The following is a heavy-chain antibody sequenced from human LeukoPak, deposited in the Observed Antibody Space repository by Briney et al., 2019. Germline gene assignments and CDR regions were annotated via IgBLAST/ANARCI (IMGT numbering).Heavy chain of an antibody. CDR1: GGSISSSTYC. CDR2: MYHSGNT. V-gene: IGHV4-39*01. CDR3: ASENSYCSGGSCANAFDI. D-gene: IGHD2-15*01. Sequence: SETLSLTCTVSGGSISSSTYCWSWIRQPPGKGLEWIGCMYHSGNTYYSSSLKGRVTISLDTPKNQFSLKLSSVTAADTAVYYCASENSYCSGGSCANAFDIWGQGTMVTVSS. J-gene: IGHJ3*02.